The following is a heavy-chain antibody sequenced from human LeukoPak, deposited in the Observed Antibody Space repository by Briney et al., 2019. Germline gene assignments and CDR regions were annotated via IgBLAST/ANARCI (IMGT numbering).Heavy chain of an antibody. CDR1: GFTFSSYA. Sequence: GGSLRLSCAASGFTFSSYAMSWVRQAPGKGLGWVSAISGSGGSTYYADSVKGRFTISRDNSKNTLYLQMNSLRAEDTAVYYCAKCSSGWYESFDYWGQGTLVTVSS. V-gene: IGHV3-23*01. J-gene: IGHJ4*02. CDR3: AKCSSGWYESFDY. D-gene: IGHD6-19*01. CDR2: ISGSGGST.